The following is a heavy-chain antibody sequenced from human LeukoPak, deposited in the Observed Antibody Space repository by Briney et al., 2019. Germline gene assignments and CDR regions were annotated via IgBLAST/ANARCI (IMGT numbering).Heavy chain of an antibody. CDR2: ICYSDTT. J-gene: IGHJ5*02. CDR3: ARGLSGSGSSLSP. D-gene: IGHD3-10*01. Sequence: SDTLSLTCTVSGASISTYCWSCIRQPPGQGLEWIGDICYSDTTNYNPSLKSRVTISVDTPKNQFSLRLTSMTAADTAVYYCARGLSGSGSSLSPWGQGLLVTVSS. CDR1: GASISTYC. V-gene: IGHV4-59*01.